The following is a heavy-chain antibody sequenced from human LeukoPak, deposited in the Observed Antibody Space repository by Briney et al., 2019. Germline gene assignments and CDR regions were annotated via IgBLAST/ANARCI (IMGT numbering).Heavy chain of an antibody. V-gene: IGHV3-23*01. Sequence: GGSLRPSCAASGFTFSGFAMSWVAQAPGKGLGWVSAISGSGGSTYYADSVKGRFTISRDNSKNTLYLQMNSLRAEDTAVYYCAKEGILGELLTDYFDYWGQGTLVTVSS. CDR3: AKEGILGELLTDYFDY. D-gene: IGHD3-10*01. CDR2: ISGSGGST. J-gene: IGHJ4*02. CDR1: GFTFSGFA.